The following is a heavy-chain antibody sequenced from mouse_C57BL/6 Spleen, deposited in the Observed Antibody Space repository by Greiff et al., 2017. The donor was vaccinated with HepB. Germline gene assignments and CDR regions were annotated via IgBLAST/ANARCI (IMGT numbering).Heavy chain of an antibody. V-gene: IGHV5-16*01. J-gene: IGHJ2*01. Sequence: EVMLVESEGGLVQPGSSMKLSCTASGFTFSDYYMAWVRQVPEKGLEWVANINYDGSSTYYLDSLKSRFIISRDNAKNILYLQMSSLKSEDTATYYCARDYYYGSSYGLFDYWGQGTTLTVSS. CDR1: GFTFSDYY. CDR2: INYDGSST. D-gene: IGHD1-1*01. CDR3: ARDYYYGSSYGLFDY.